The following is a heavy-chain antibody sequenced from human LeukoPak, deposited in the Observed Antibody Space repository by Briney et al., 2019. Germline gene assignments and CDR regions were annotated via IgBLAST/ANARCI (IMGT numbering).Heavy chain of an antibody. CDR1: GYSISSGYY. CDR3: ARVPAIAVAGYFDY. D-gene: IGHD6-19*01. CDR2: IYHSGST. Sequence: SETLSLTCTVSGYSISSGYYWGWIRQPPGKGLEWIGSIYHSGSTYYNPSLKSRVTISVDTSKNQFSLKLSSVTAADTAVYYCARVPAIAVAGYFDYWGQGTLVTVSS. V-gene: IGHV4-38-2*02. J-gene: IGHJ4*02.